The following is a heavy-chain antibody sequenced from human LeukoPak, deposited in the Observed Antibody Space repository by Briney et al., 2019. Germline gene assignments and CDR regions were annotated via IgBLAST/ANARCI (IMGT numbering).Heavy chain of an antibody. CDR3: ARDGNNYYYYMDV. CDR1: GFTFSIYS. D-gene: IGHD1/OR15-1a*01. Sequence: PGGSLRLSCAASGFTFSIYSMTWVRQAPGKGLEWVANIKQDGSEKYYVDSVKGRFTISRDNAKNSLHLQMNSLRAEDTAVYYCARDGNNYYYYMDVWGKGTTVTVSS. J-gene: IGHJ6*03. V-gene: IGHV3-7*01. CDR2: IKQDGSEK.